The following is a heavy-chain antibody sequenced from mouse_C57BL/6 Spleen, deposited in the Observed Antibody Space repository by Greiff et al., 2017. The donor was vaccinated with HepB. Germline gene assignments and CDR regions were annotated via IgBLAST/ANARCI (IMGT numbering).Heavy chain of an antibody. Sequence: VQLQQPGAELVRPGTSVKLSCKASGYTFTSYWITWVKQRPGQGLEWIGDIYPGSGSTNYNEKFKSKATLTVDTSSSTAYMQLSSLTSEDSAVYYCARSRGNLDYWGQGTTLTVSS. CDR3: ARSRGNLDY. D-gene: IGHD2-1*01. V-gene: IGHV1-55*01. CDR2: IYPGSGST. CDR1: GYTFTSYW. J-gene: IGHJ2*01.